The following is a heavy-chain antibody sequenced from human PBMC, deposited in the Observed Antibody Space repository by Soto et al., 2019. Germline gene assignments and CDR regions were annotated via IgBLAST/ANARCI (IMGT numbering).Heavy chain of an antibody. V-gene: IGHV5-51*01. J-gene: IGHJ4*02. Sequence: RGESLKISCKGSGYTFTSYWIGWVRQMPGRGLEWMGLIYPGDSHTSYSPSFQGRVTMSADKSISTAYLQLSRLKSSDTAMYYCARPATFYYDSSGYYPLEYWGQGTLVTVSS. CDR2: IYPGDSHT. D-gene: IGHD3-22*01. CDR1: GYTFTSYW. CDR3: ARPATFYYDSSGYYPLEY.